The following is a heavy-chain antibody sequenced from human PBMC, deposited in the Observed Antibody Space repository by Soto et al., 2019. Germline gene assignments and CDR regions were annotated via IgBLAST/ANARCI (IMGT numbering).Heavy chain of an antibody. CDR3: AHRPRGYASHFDY. D-gene: IGHD5-12*01. CDR2: IYWDEDK. Sequence: QITLKESGPTLVKPTQTLTLTCTFSGFSLRTRGVAVGWFRQPPGKALEWLALIYWDEDKWYSPSLKSRLSIDDDNSKDQVVPTMTNVDPVDTATYYCAHRPRGYASHFDYWGQGILVPGSS. CDR1: GFSLRTRGVA. V-gene: IGHV2-5*02. J-gene: IGHJ4*02.